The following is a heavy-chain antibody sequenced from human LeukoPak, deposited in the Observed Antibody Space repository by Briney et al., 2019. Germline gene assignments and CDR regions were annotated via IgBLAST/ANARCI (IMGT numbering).Heavy chain of an antibody. J-gene: IGHJ4*02. Sequence: PSGTLSLTCAVSGGSISSSNWWSWVRQPPGKGLEWIGEIYHSGSTNYNPSLKSRVTISVDKSKNQFSLKLSSVTAADTAVYYCARDQYYYDSSGYYGIDYWGQGTLVTVSS. D-gene: IGHD3-22*01. CDR2: IYHSGST. CDR3: ARDQYYYDSSGYYGIDY. V-gene: IGHV4-4*02. CDR1: GGSISSSNW.